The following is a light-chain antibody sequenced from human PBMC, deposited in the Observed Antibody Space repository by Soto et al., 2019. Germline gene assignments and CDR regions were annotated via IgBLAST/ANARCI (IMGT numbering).Light chain of an antibody. CDR2: VAS. J-gene: IGKJ2*01. CDR3: QQRRNWPPT. CDR1: QSVSSY. Sequence: EIVLTQSPATLSLSPGERATLSCRASQSVSSYLAWYQQKPGQAPRLLIYVASNRATGIPARFSGSGSGTDFTLTISSLEPEDFAVYYCQQRRNWPPTFGQGTKLEIK. V-gene: IGKV3-11*01.